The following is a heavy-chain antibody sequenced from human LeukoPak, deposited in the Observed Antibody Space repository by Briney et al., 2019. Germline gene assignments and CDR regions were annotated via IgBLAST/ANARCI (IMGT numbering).Heavy chain of an antibody. D-gene: IGHD3-10*01. CDR3: ARDSLGSYYDY. Sequence: PSETLSLTCTVSGGSISSYYWSWIRHPAGRGLEGIGRIYTSASTNYNPSLNRRVTMSVDTSKNQFSMKLSSVNAADTAVYYCARDSLGSYYDYWGQGTLVTVSS. J-gene: IGHJ4*02. CDR1: GGSISSYY. CDR2: IYTSAST. V-gene: IGHV4-4*07.